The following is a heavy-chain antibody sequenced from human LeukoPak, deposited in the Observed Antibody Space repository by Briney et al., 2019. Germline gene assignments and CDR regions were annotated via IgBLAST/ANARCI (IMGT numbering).Heavy chain of an antibody. CDR3: AKGRGYSSGWSGPFDD. Sequence: ASVKVSCKASGYSFTGHFMHWVRQAPGHGLEWMGWIDPNSGGTNYAQEFQGRVTLTRDTSISTAYMELSRLRSDDTAVYYWAKGRGYSSGWSGPFDDWGQGTLVTVSS. J-gene: IGHJ4*02. CDR1: GYSFTGHF. V-gene: IGHV1-2*02. D-gene: IGHD6-19*01. CDR2: IDPNSGGT.